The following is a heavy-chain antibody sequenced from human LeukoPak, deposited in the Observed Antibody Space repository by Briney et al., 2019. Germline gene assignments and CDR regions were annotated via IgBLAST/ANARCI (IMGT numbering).Heavy chain of an antibody. V-gene: IGHV4-4*07. CDR2: IYTSGST. Sequence: KPSETLSLTCTVSGGSISSYYWSWIRQPAGKGLEWIGRIYTSGSTNYNPSLKSRVTMSVDTSKNQFSLKLSSVTAADTAVYYCXXXXXXSSGWYYFDYWGQGTLVTVSS. D-gene: IGHD6-19*01. J-gene: IGHJ4*02. CDR1: GGSISSYY. CDR3: XXXXXXSSGWYYFDY.